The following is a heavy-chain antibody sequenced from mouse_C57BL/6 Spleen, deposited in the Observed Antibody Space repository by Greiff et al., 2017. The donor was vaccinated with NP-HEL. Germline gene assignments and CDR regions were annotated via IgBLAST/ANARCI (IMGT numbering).Heavy chain of an antibody. J-gene: IGHJ2*01. V-gene: IGHV1-4*01. D-gene: IGHD2-2*01. CDR1: GYTFTSYT. CDR3: ARDGYDCFDY. Sequence: QVQLKQSGAELARPGASVKMSCKASGYTFTSYTMHWVKQRPGQGLEWIGYINPSSGYTKYNQKFKDKATLTADKSSSTAYMQLSSLTSEDSAVYYCARDGYDCFDYWGQGTTLTVSS. CDR2: INPSSGYT.